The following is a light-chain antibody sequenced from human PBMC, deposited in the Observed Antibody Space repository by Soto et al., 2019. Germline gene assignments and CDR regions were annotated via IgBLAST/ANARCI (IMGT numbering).Light chain of an antibody. J-gene: IGLJ2*01. CDR2: GVS. Sequence: QSALTQPASASGSPGQSVTISCTGTSSDVGSYNLVSWHQQHPGKAPKVMIYGVSQRPSGVPDRFSGSKSGNTASLTGSGLQAEDEADYYCSSYAGSSVVFGAGTKLTVL. CDR1: SSDVGSYNL. CDR3: SSYAGSSVV. V-gene: IGLV2-8*01.